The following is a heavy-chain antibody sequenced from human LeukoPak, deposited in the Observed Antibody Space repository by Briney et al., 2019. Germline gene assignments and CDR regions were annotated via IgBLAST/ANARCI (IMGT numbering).Heavy chain of an antibody. CDR1: GGSISSSSYY. D-gene: IGHD3-22*01. J-gene: IGHJ4*02. Sequence: SETLSLTCTVSGGSISSSSYYWGWIRQPPGKGLEWIGSIYYSGSTYYNPSLKSRVTISVDTSKNQFSLKLSSVTAADTAVYYCARVEYYYDSSGYGRDYYFDYWGQGTLVTVSS. V-gene: IGHV4-39*07. CDR2: IYYSGST. CDR3: ARVEYYYDSSGYGRDYYFDY.